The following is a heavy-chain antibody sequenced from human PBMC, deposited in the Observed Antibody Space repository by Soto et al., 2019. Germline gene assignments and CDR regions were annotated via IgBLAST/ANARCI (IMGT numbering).Heavy chain of an antibody. J-gene: IGHJ4*02. CDR1: GYTFTSYA. D-gene: IGHD5-12*01. V-gene: IGHV1-3*01. CDR3: ARDRRRGYSGYDLGPDY. CDR2: INAGNGNT. Sequence: QVQLVQSGAEVKKPGASVKVSCKASGYTFTSYAMHWVRQAPGQRLEWMGWINAGNGNTKYSQKFQGRVTITRDTSASTAYMELSSLRSEDTAVYYCARDRRRGYSGYDLGPDYWGQGTLVTVSS.